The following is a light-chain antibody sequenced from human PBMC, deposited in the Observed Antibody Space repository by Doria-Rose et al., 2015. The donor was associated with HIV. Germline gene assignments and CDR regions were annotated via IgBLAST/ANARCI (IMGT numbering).Light chain of an antibody. CDR1: QSVSTD. CDR3: HQYNNWPT. V-gene: IGKV3-15*01. J-gene: IGKJ5*01. CDR2: VAS. Sequence: EIVLTQSPETLSVSPGESATLSCRASQSVSTDLACYQHKPGQAPRLLIWVASTRATGIPARFSGSGSGTEFTLTSSSLQSEDFAIYCCHQYNNWPTFGQGTRLDIK.